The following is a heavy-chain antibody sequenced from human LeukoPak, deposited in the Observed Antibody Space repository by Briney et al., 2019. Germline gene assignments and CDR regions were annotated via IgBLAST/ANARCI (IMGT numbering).Heavy chain of an antibody. V-gene: IGHV4-31*03. CDR1: GGSISSGGYY. CDR3: ARRSIVVVPAASEDAFDI. CDR2: IYYSGST. J-gene: IGHJ3*02. D-gene: IGHD2-2*01. Sequence: SETLSLTCTVSGGSISSGGYYWSWIRQHPGKDLEWIGYIYYSGSTYYNPSLKSRVTISVDTSKNQFSPKLSSVTAADTAVYYCARRSIVVVPAASEDAFDIWGQGTMVTVSS.